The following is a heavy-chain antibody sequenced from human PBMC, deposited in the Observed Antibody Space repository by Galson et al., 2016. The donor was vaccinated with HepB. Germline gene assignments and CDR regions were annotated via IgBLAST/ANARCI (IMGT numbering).Heavy chain of an antibody. V-gene: IGHV3-21*01. Sequence: SLRLSCAASGLTFSSYTLRWVRQAPGKGLEWVSSISSSSSYIYYADSVTGRFTISRGNAKNSLYLQMNSLRAEDTAVYYCAREQCGGDCFHDAFDIWGQGTMVTVSS. D-gene: IGHD2-21*02. J-gene: IGHJ3*02. CDR2: ISSSSSYI. CDR3: AREQCGGDCFHDAFDI. CDR1: GLTFSSYT.